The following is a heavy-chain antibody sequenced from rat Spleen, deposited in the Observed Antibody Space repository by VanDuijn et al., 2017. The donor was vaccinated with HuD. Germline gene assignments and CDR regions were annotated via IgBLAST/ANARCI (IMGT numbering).Heavy chain of an antibody. CDR1: GFTFNNYW. CDR2: ISTGGGNT. Sequence: EVQLVESGGGLVQPGRSLKLSCVASGFTFNNYWMTWIRQAPGKGLEWVASISTGGGNTYYRDSVKGRFTISRDNAKSTLYLQMDSLRSEDTATYYCTRQWDYWGQGVMVTVSS. V-gene: IGHV5-31*01. CDR3: TRQWDY. J-gene: IGHJ2*01.